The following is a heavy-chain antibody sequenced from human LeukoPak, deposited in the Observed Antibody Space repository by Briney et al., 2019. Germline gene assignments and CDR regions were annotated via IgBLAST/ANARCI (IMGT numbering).Heavy chain of an antibody. CDR3: ARGRPHGNDY. V-gene: IGHV3-74*01. CDR2: IASDGSST. Sequence: GGSLRLSCAASGFTFSSYWMNWVRQAPGKGLVWVSRIASDGSSTTYADSVKGRFSISRDNAKNTLYLQMNSLRVEDTAVYYCARGRPHGNDYWGQGTLFTVSS. J-gene: IGHJ4*02. D-gene: IGHD4-23*01. CDR1: GFTFSSYW.